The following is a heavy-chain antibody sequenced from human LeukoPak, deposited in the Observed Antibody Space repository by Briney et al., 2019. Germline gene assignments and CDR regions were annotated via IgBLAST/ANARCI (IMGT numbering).Heavy chain of an antibody. CDR3: ARDLDFNWDHAFGI. CDR2: INHSGST. D-gene: IGHD1-26*01. Sequence: SETLSLTCAVYGGSFSDYYWSWIRQAPGKGLEWIGEINHSGSTSYNPSLKSRVTISVDTSKNQFSLNLNSVTAADTAVYYCARDLDFNWDHAFGIWGQGTMVTVSS. V-gene: IGHV4-34*01. CDR1: GGSFSDYY. J-gene: IGHJ3*02.